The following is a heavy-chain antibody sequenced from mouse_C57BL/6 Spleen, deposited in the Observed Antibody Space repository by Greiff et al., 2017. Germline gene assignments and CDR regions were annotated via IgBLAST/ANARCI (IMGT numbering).Heavy chain of an antibody. J-gene: IGHJ1*03. CDR2: IWSGGST. CDR3: ARGHGKNYGSHLWYLDV. D-gene: IGHD1-1*01. Sequence: VQLQQSGPGLVQPSQSLSITCTVSGFSLTSYGVHWVRQSPGKGLEWLGVIWSGGSTDYNAAFISRLSISKDNSKSQVFYKMNSLQADDTAIYYCARGHGKNYGSHLWYLDVWGKGTTVTVSS. CDR1: GFSLTSYG. V-gene: IGHV2-2*01.